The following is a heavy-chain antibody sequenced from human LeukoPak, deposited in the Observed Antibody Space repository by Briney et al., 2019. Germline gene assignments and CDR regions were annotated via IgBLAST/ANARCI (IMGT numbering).Heavy chain of an antibody. V-gene: IGHV4-61*01. CDR3: ARDWVVPAAMDYYYYYGMDV. CDR2: IYYSGST. Sequence: SETLSLTCTVSGGSVSSGSYYWSWIRQPPGKGLEWIVYIYYSGSTNYNPSLKSRVTISVDTYKNQFSLKLSSVTAADTAVYYCARDWVVPAAMDYYYYYGMDVWGKGTTVTVSS. D-gene: IGHD2-2*01. CDR1: GGSVSSGSYY. J-gene: IGHJ6*04.